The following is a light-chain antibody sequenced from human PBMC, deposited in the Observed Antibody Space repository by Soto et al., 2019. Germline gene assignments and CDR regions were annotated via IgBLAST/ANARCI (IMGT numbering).Light chain of an antibody. CDR2: GAS. J-gene: IGKJ1*01. CDR3: QQYNNWPRWT. V-gene: IGKV3-15*01. Sequence: EIVVTQSPATLSVSPGERATLSCRASQSVSSNSAWYQQKPGQAPRLLIYGASTRAPGIPARFSGSGSGTDFTVTISSLQPEDFAVYYCQQYNNWPRWTVGHGTKVQIK. CDR1: QSVSSN.